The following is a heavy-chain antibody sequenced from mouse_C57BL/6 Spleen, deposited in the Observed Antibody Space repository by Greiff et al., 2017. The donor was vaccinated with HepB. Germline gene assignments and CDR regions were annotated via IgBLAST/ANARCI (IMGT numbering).Heavy chain of an antibody. J-gene: IGHJ2*01. CDR3: ARSDYGRYFDY. Sequence: QVQLQQSGAELVRPGTSVKVSCKASGYAFTNYLIEWVKQRTGQGLEWIGVINPGSGGTNYNEKFKGKATLTADKSSSTAYMQLSSLTAEDSAVYFCARSDYGRYFDYWGQGTTLTVSS. CDR2: INPGSGGT. V-gene: IGHV1-54*01. CDR1: GYAFTNYL. D-gene: IGHD1-1*01.